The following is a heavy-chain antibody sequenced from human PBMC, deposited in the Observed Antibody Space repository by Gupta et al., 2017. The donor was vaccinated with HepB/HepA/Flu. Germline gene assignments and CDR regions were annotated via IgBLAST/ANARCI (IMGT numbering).Heavy chain of an antibody. CDR1: CFPFRSYS. V-gene: IGHV3-48*02. CDR3: ARTGWYPQAYPDY. D-gene: IGHD6-13*01. Sequence: EVQLVESGVGLVQPGGSLRLSCAASCFPFRSYSMNWVRQAPGKGLEWLSYISSSSSTIYYADSVKGRFTISRDNAENSLYLQMNSLRDEDTAVYYCARTGWYPQAYPDYWGQGTLVTVSS. J-gene: IGHJ4*02. CDR2: ISSSSSTI.